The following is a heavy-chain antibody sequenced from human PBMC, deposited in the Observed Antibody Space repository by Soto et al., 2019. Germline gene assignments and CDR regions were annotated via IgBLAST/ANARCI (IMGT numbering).Heavy chain of an antibody. J-gene: IGHJ6*01. CDR2: ISGSGRST. D-gene: IGHD3-9*01. CDR3: ARDRADYDIVTGYYDYYSHGMDV. Sequence: EVQLLESGGGSVQPGGSLRLSCSASGFTFSNYAMSWDRQAPGKGLEWVASISGSGRSTNYADSVKGRFTISRDNARNSLYLQMKSLRAEDTAVYFCARDRADYDIVTGYYDYYSHGMDVWGQGTTVTVSS. V-gene: IGHV3-23*01. CDR1: GFTFSNYA.